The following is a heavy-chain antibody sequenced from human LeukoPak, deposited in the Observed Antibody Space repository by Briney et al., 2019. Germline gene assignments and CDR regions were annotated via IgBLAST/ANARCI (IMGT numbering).Heavy chain of an antibody. D-gene: IGHD6-6*01. CDR3: ARGIAARHYYYYYMDV. V-gene: IGHV4-34*01. Sequence: MPSETLSLTCAVYGGSFSGYYWSWIRQPPRKGLEWIVEINHSGSTNYNPSLKSRVTISVDTSKNQFSLKLSSVTAADTAVYYCARGIAARHYYYYYMDVWGKGTTVTVSS. J-gene: IGHJ6*03. CDR2: INHSGST. CDR1: GGSFSGYY.